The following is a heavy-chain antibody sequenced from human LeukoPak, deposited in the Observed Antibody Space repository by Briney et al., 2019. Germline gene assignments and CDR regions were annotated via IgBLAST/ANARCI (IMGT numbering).Heavy chain of an antibody. CDR3: ARDPDCSGGRCSERGLDY. D-gene: IGHD2-15*01. CDR1: GFTISDYE. Sequence: GGSLRLSCAASGFTISDYEMNWIRQAPGKGLEWVAYISSSGRSTYYADSVKGRFTISRDNTKNSLYLQMDSLRAEDTAVYYCARDPDCSGGRCSERGLDYWGQGTLVTVSS. V-gene: IGHV3-48*03. CDR2: ISSSGRST. J-gene: IGHJ4*02.